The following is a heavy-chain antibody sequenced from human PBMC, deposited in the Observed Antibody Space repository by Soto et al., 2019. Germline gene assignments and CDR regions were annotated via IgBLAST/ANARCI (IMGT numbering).Heavy chain of an antibody. CDR2: ISYDGSNR. CDR3: ARNSPLSGGAMTVFDP. D-gene: IGHD3-16*01. J-gene: IGHJ5*02. V-gene: IGHV3-30-3*01. CDR1: GFTFSSYA. Sequence: GGSLRLSCAASGFTFSSYAMHWVRQAPGKGLEWVAVISYDGSNRYYADSVKGRFTISRDNSKNTLYLQMNSLGAEDTAVYYCARNSPLSGGAMTVFDPWGQGTLVTVSS.